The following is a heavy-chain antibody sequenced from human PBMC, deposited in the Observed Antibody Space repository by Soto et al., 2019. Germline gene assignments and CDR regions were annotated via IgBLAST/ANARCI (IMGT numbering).Heavy chain of an antibody. CDR1: GFTFSSYD. CDR3: ARYNWIRGRLDY. Sequence: HPGGSLRLSCAASGFTFSSYDMHWVRQATGKGLEWVSAIGTAGDTYYPGSVKGRFTISRENAKNSLYLQMNSLRAGDTAVYYCARYNWIRGRLDYSGRGTLVPVSS. J-gene: IGHJ4*02. V-gene: IGHV3-13*01. CDR2: IGTAGDT. D-gene: IGHD1-1*01.